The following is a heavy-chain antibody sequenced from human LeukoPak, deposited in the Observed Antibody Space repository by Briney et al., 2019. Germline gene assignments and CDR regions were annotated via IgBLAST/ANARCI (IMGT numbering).Heavy chain of an antibody. CDR1: GGSISGSSYY. V-gene: IGHV4-61*02. CDR2: IYTSGST. J-gene: IGHJ4*02. Sequence: SQTLSLTCTVSGGSISGSSYYWSWIRQPAGKGLEWIGRIYTSGSTNYNPSLESRVTISLDTSKNQFSLKMNSVTAADTAVYYCARVIWFGAVFDYWGQGTLVTVSS. CDR3: ARVIWFGAVFDY. D-gene: IGHD3-10*01.